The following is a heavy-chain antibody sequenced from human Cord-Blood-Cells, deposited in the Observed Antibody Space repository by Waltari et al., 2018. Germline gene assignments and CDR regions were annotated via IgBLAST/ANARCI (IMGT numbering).Heavy chain of an antibody. CDR2: IIPVFGTC. CDR1: GGTFSSYA. D-gene: IGHD2-15*01. V-gene: IGHV1-69*12. J-gene: IGHJ4*02. Sequence: QVQLVQSGAEVKKPGSSVKVSCKASGGTFSSYAISWVRQAPGQGLEWMGGIIPVFGTCNYGPKFQGRVTVTEDESTGTGCMELSSLRSEDTAVYYCARLSSDCSGGSCYYFDYWGQGTLVTVSS. CDR3: ARLSSDCSGGSCYYFDY.